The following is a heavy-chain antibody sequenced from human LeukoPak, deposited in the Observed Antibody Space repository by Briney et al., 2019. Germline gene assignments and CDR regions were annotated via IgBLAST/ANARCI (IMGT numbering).Heavy chain of an antibody. CDR3: ASSMPYYYDSSGYIYGGNFDS. D-gene: IGHD3-22*01. CDR2: IYYSGST. J-gene: IGHJ4*02. Sequence: PSETLSLTCTVSGGSISSYYWSWIRQPPGKGLEWIGYIYYSGSTNYNPSLKSRVTISVDTSKSQFSLRLNSVTAADTAVYYCASSMPYYYDSSGYIYGGNFDSWGQGILVTVPP. V-gene: IGHV4-59*01. CDR1: GGSISSYY.